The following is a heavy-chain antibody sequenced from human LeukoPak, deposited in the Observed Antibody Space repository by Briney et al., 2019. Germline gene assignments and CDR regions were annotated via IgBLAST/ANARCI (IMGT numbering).Heavy chain of an antibody. V-gene: IGHV3-48*01. Sequence: GGSLRLSCAASGFTFSSYSMNWVRQAPGKGLEWVSYISSSSSTIYYADSVKGRFTISRDNAKNSLYLQMNSLRAEDTAVYYCARELRGRLAVAAKRAFDIWGQGTMVTVSS. CDR2: ISSSSSTI. CDR3: ARELRGRLAVAAKRAFDI. CDR1: GFTFSSYS. D-gene: IGHD6-19*01. J-gene: IGHJ3*02.